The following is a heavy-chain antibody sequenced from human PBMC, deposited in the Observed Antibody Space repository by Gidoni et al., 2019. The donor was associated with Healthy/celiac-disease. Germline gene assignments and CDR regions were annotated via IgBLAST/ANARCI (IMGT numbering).Heavy chain of an antibody. CDR2: ISSSSSYI. J-gene: IGHJ4*02. CDR1: GVTFSSYS. D-gene: IGHD2-2*01. CDR3: ARDGSSKYYFDY. Sequence: EVQLVESGGGLVKPGGSLRLSCAASGVTFSSYSMNWFRQAPGKGLEWVSSISSSSSYIYYADSVKGRFTISRDNAKNSLYLQMNSLGAEDTAVYYFARDGSSKYYFDYWGQGTLVTVSS. V-gene: IGHV3-21*01.